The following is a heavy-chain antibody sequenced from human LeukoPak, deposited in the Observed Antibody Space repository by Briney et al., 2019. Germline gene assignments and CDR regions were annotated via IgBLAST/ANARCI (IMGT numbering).Heavy chain of an antibody. D-gene: IGHD1-26*01. CDR2: IIPIFGTA. Sequence: WASVKVSCKASGGTFSSYAISWVRQAPGQGLEWMGGIIPIFGTANYAQKFQGRVTITADESTSTAYMELSSLRSEDTAVYYCALEGWSAFDIWGQGTMVTVSS. CDR1: GGTFSSYA. V-gene: IGHV1-69*13. J-gene: IGHJ3*02. CDR3: ALEGWSAFDI.